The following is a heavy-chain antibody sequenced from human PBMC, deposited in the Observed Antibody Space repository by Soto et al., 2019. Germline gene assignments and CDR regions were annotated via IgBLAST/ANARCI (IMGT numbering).Heavy chain of an antibody. V-gene: IGHV3-23*01. CDR3: AKDLPLDYYDSSGYYFDY. CDR2: ISGSGGST. CDR1: GFTFSSYA. J-gene: IGHJ4*02. D-gene: IGHD3-22*01. Sequence: GGSLRLSCAASGFTFSSYAMSWVRQAPGKGLEWVSAISGSGGSTYYADSVKGRFTISRDNSKNTLYLQMNSLRAEDTAVYYCAKDLPLDYYDSSGYYFDYWGQGTLVTVSS.